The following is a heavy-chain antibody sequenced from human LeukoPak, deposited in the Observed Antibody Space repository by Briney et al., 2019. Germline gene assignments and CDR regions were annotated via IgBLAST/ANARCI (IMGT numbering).Heavy chain of an antibody. CDR2: ISSSSSTI. D-gene: IGHD6-19*01. CDR1: GFTFSSYS. CDR3: ARDRVAGTVLGYYYYGMDV. Sequence: GGSLRLSCAASGFTFSSYSMNWVRQAPGKGLEWISYISSSSSTIYYADSVKGRFTISRDNAKNSLYLQMNSLRAEDTAVYYCARDRVAGTVLGYYYYGMDVWGQGTTVTVSS. V-gene: IGHV3-48*04. J-gene: IGHJ6*02.